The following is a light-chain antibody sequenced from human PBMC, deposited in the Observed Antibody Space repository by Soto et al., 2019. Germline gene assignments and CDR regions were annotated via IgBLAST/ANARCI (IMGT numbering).Light chain of an antibody. CDR3: QQYHNWPIT. Sequence: VMTQSAATLSVSPGESATLSCRASQSVSSNLAWHQQKPGQAPRILMYDASTRATGISARFSGSGSGTEFTLTISSLQSEDFAVYYCQQYHNWPITFGQGTRLEI. J-gene: IGKJ5*01. CDR2: DAS. CDR1: QSVSSN. V-gene: IGKV3-15*01.